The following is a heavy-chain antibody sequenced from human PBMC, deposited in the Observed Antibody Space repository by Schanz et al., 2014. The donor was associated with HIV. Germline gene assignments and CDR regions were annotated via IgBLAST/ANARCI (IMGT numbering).Heavy chain of an antibody. Sequence: EVQLLESGGGLVQPGGSLRLSCGASGFIFSSYGMSWVRQAPRKGLEWVSLIGSGGGRRYYADSVKGRFTISRDNSKNTVYLQMTGLRAEDTAVYYCARGEAITYYYHYYGMDVWGQGTTVTVSS. CDR1: GFIFSSYG. D-gene: IGHD1-20*01. CDR3: ARGEAITYYYHYYGMDV. CDR2: IGSGGGRR. V-gene: IGHV3-23*01. J-gene: IGHJ6*02.